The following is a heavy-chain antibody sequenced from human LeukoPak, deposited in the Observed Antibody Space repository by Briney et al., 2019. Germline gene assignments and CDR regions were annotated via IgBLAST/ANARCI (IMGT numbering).Heavy chain of an antibody. Sequence: SETLSLTCTVSGGSISSGSYYWSWIRQPAGKGLEWIGRIYTSGSTNYNPSLKGRVTISVDTSKNQFSLKLSSVTAADTAVYYCARAGDRIAAAGTFDYWGQGTLVTVSS. J-gene: IGHJ4*02. D-gene: IGHD6-13*01. CDR2: IYTSGST. CDR3: ARAGDRIAAAGTFDY. CDR1: GGSISSGSYY. V-gene: IGHV4-61*02.